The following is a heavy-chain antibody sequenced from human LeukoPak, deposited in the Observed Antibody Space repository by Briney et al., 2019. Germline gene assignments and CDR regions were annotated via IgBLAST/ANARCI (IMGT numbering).Heavy chain of an antibody. V-gene: IGHV3-30-3*01. CDR1: GFTFSSYA. D-gene: IGHD3-3*02. Sequence: PGRSLRLSCAASGFTFSSYAMHWVRQAPGKGLEWVAVISYDGSNKYYADSVKGRFTISRDNSKNTLYLQMNSLRAEDTAVYYCAGRPGGIFAQYYFDYWGQGALVTVSS. J-gene: IGHJ4*02. CDR3: AGRPGGIFAQYYFDY. CDR2: ISYDGSNK.